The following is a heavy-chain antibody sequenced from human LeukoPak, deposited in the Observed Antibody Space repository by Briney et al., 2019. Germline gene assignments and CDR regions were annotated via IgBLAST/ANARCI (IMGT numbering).Heavy chain of an antibody. Sequence: GGSLRLSCAASGFTFSSYAMHWVRQAPGKGLEWVSYISGSSTTKHYADSVKGRFIISRDNAKNSLYLQMNSLRAEDTAVYYCARDRKSGEWDLVPWGQGTLVTVSS. V-gene: IGHV3-48*01. CDR1: GFTFSSYA. D-gene: IGHD1-26*01. CDR2: ISGSSTTK. J-gene: IGHJ4*02. CDR3: ARDRKSGEWDLVP.